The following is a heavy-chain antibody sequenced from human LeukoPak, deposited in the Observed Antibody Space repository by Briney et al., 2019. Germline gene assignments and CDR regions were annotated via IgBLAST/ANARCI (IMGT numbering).Heavy chain of an antibody. Sequence: SVKVSCKASGGTFSSYAISWVRQAPGQGLEWMGGIIPIFGTANYAQKFQGRVTITADESTSTAYMELSSLRSEDTAVYYCVRAFLRPYSSGWSLFDYWGQGTLVTVS. CDR1: GGTFSSYA. CDR3: VRAFLRPYSSGWSLFDY. J-gene: IGHJ4*02. CDR2: IIPIFGTA. V-gene: IGHV1-69*01. D-gene: IGHD6-19*01.